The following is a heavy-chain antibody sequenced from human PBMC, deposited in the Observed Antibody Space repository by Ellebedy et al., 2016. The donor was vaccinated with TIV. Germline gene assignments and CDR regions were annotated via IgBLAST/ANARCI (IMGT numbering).Heavy chain of an antibody. CDR3: ATYTSTTSLDH. CDR1: GYTFTSYW. J-gene: IGHJ4*02. D-gene: IGHD6-13*01. V-gene: IGHV3-74*01. Sequence: GGSLRLSCAASGYTFTSYWMHRVRQAPGKGPVRVSRINTDGTSTRYADSVKGRFTISRDNAKNMVYLQMNSPRAEDTAVYYCATYTSTTSLDHWGRGTLVTVSP. CDR2: INTDGTST.